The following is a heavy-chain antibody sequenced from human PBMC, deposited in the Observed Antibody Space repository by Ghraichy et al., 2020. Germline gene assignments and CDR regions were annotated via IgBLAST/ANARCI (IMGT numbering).Heavy chain of an antibody. J-gene: IGHJ5*02. D-gene: IGHD2-2*01. CDR2: ISGSGGNR. V-gene: IGHV3-23*01. Sequence: GGSLRLSCAASGFTFGSNAMSWVRQAPGKGLEWVSTISGSGGNRHYADSVKGRFTISRDNSKNTVDLHMNGLRADDTAVYYCTRDPGYCSTSTCYAEGGWCDPWGQGALVTVSS. CDR3: TRDPGYCSTSTCYAEGGWCDP. CDR1: GFTFGSNA.